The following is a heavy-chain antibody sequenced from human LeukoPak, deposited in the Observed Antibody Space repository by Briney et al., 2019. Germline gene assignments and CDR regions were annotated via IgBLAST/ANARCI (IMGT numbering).Heavy chain of an antibody. V-gene: IGHV1-2*02. Sequence: ASVKVSCKSSGYTFTDYYMNWVRQAPGQGLQWMGWINPNSGGTNYAQKFQGRVTMTRDTSISTAYMELSRLRSDDTAVYYCARGGGYCSSTSCYANFDYWGQGTLVTVSS. J-gene: IGHJ4*02. CDR3: ARGGGYCSSTSCYANFDY. CDR2: INPNSGGT. CDR1: GYTFTDYY. D-gene: IGHD2-2*01.